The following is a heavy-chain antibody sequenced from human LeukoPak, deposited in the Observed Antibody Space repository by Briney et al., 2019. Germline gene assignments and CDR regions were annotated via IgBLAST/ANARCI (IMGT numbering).Heavy chain of an antibody. CDR3: ARRPPYYTEPYYFDY. D-gene: IGHD3-3*01. V-gene: IGHV3-66*04. CDR1: GFTVSSNY. J-gene: IGHJ4*02. CDR2: IYSGGST. Sequence: PGGSLRLSCAASGFTVSSNYMSWVRQAPGKGLEWVSVIYSGGSTYYADSVKGRFTISRGNSKNTLYLQMNSLRAEDTAVYYCARRPPYYTEPYYFDYWGQGTLVTVPS.